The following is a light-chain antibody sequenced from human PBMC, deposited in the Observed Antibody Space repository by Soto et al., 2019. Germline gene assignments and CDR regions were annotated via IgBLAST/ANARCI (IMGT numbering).Light chain of an antibody. CDR2: AAS. Sequence: DIQMTQSPSSLSASVGDRVTITCRASQSISSXXXWYQQKPGKAPKLLIYAASSLQSGVPSRFSGSGSGTDFTLTISSLQPEDFATYYCQQSYSTPVTFGQGTKLEIK. V-gene: IGKV1-39*01. J-gene: IGKJ2*01. CDR1: QSISSX. CDR3: QQSYSTPVT.